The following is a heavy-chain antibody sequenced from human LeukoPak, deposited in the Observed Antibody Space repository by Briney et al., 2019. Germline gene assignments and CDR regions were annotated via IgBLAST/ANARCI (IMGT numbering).Heavy chain of an antibody. D-gene: IGHD6-13*01. Sequence: GGSLRLSCAASGFTFSSYGMHWVRQAPGKGLEWVAVISYDGSNKYYADSVKGRFTISRENSKNTLYLQMNSLRAEDTAVYYCAKGSWAFDYWGQGTLVTVSS. V-gene: IGHV3-30*18. CDR3: AKGSWAFDY. CDR1: GFTFSSYG. J-gene: IGHJ4*02. CDR2: ISYDGSNK.